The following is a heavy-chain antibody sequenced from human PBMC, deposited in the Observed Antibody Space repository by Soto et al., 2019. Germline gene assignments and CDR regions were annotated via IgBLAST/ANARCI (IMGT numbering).Heavy chain of an antibody. CDR3: AKTVQISGSYYYGMDV. CDR1: GFTFDDYA. V-gene: IGHV3-9*01. D-gene: IGHD3-3*01. CDR2: ISFDGGSI. Sequence: GGSLRLSCAASGFTFDDYAMHWVRQAPGKGLEWVSGISFDGGSIYYADSVKGRFTISRDNSKNTVYLQMKSLRVEDTAVYYCAKTVQISGSYYYGMDVWGQGTTVTVSS. J-gene: IGHJ6*02.